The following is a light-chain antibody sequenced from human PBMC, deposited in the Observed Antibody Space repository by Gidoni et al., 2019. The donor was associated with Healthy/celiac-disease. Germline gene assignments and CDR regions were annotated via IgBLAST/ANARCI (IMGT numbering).Light chain of an antibody. J-gene: IGLJ7*01. V-gene: IGLV6-57*01. CDR1: SGRIASNY. CDR3: QSYDSSNAV. CDR2: EDN. Sequence: NFMLTQPHSVSESPGKTVTISCTRSSGRIASNYVQWYQQRPGSSPTTVIYEDNQRPSGVPSRFSGSIDSSSNSASLTISGLTTEDEADYYCQSYDSSNAVFGGGTQLTVL.